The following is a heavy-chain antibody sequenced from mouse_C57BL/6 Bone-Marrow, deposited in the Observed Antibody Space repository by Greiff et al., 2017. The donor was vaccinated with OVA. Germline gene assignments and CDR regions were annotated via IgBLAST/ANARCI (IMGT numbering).Heavy chain of an antibody. J-gene: IGHJ2*01. CDR3: ARSGDTPLDY. D-gene: IGHD3-3*01. CDR2: ISSGSGTI. CDR1: GFTFSDYG. V-gene: IGHV5-17*01. Sequence: EVMLVESGGGLVKPGGSLKLSCAASGFTFSDYGMHWVRQAPEKGLEWVAYISSGSGTIYYADTVKGRFTISRDNAKNTLFLQMTSLRAEDTAMYYCARSGDTPLDYWGQGTTLTVSS.